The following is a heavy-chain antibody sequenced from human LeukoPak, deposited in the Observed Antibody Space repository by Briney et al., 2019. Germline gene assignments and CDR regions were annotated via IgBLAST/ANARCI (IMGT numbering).Heavy chain of an antibody. Sequence: GGSLRLSCAASGFTVSSNYMSWVRQAPGKGLEWVSVIYSGDSTYYADSVKGRFTISRDNSKNTLYLQMNSLRAEDTAVYYCARDRGLDSSGYYNDAFDIWGQGTMVTVSS. D-gene: IGHD3-22*01. J-gene: IGHJ3*02. V-gene: IGHV3-53*01. CDR2: IYSGDST. CDR3: ARDRGLDSSGYYNDAFDI. CDR1: GFTVSSNY.